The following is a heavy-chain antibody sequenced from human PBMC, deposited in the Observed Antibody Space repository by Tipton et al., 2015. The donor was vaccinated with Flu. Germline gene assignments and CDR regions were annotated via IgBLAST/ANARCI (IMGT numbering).Heavy chain of an antibody. CDR3: ARGPPSFYYYYGMDV. CDR1: GGSISSYY. Sequence: LRLSCTVSGGSISSYYWSWIRQPAGKGLEWIGRIYTSGSTNYNPSLKSRVTMSVDTSKNQFSLKLSSVTAADTAVYYCARGPPSFYYYYGMDVWGQGTTVTVSS. J-gene: IGHJ6*02. V-gene: IGHV4-4*07. CDR2: IYTSGST.